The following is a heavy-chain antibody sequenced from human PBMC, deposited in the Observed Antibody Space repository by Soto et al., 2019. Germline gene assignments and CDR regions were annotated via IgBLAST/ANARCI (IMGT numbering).Heavy chain of an antibody. J-gene: IGHJ4*02. Sequence: EVQLVESGGGLVQPGGSLRLSCAASGFTFSSYAMHWVRQAPGKGLEYVSAISSNGGSTYYANSVKGRFTISRDNSKNTLYLQMGSLRAEDMAVYYCARDGYGDYSFDYWGQGTLGTVSS. CDR1: GFTFSSYA. CDR3: ARDGYGDYSFDY. V-gene: IGHV3-64*01. CDR2: ISSNGGST. D-gene: IGHD4-17*01.